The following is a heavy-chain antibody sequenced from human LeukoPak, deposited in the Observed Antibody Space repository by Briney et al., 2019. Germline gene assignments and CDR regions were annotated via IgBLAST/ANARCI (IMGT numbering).Heavy chain of an antibody. CDR1: VYTLTSYD. D-gene: IGHD1-26*01. J-gene: IGHJ6*03. V-gene: IGHV1-8*01. CDR2: TNSNSGNT. CDR3: ARAPEWGKANYYDYMDV. Sequence: ASVTDSFLASVYTLTSYDINWVRQATGQERAGVGRTNSNSGNTGYAQKFQGRVTMTRNTSISTAYMELSSLRSEGTAVYYCARAPEWGKANYYDYMDVWGKGTTVTVSS.